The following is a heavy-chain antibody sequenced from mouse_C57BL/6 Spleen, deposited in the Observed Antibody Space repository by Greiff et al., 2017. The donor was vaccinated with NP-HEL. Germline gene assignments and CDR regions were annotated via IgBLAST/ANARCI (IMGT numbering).Heavy chain of an antibody. D-gene: IGHD3-1*01. V-gene: IGHV14-4*01. J-gene: IGHJ2*01. Sequence: EVQRVESGAELVRPGASVKLSCTASGFNIKDDYMHWVKQRPEQGLEWIGWIDPENGDTEYASKFQGKATITADTSSNTAYLQLSSLTSEDTAVYYSTTGSRNYWGQGTTLTVSS. CDR3: TTGSRNY. CDR1: GFNIKDDY. CDR2: IDPENGDT.